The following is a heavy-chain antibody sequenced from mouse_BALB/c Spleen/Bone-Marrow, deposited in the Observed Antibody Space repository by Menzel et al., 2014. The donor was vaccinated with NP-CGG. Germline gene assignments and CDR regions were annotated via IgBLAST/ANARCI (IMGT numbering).Heavy chain of an antibody. V-gene: IGHV5-6-3*01. CDR2: VNVNGDRT. Sequence: EVKLMESGGGLVQPGGSLKLSCAASGFTFSNYGMSWVRQTPDKRLEMIATVNVNGDRTYHPDSVKGRFTISRDNAKNTLSLQMSSLKSKDTAMYYCARGYDYSSWFAYWGQGTLVTVSA. CDR3: ARGYDYSSWFAY. J-gene: IGHJ3*01. CDR1: GFTFSNYG. D-gene: IGHD2-4*01.